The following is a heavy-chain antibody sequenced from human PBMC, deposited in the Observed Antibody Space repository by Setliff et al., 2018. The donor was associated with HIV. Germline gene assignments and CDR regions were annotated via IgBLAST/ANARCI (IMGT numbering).Heavy chain of an antibody. CDR2: VYTTGSA. CDR3: ARALAGGSGWNYFDL. CDR1: GASFIRSRYY. Sequence: ASATLSLTCTVSGASFIRSRYYWSWIRQPAGKGLEWIGHVYTTGSASYNPSLESRVTILEALSKNQFSLNLDSVTAADTAVYFCARALAGGSGWNYFDLWGPGTLVTVSS. D-gene: IGHD6-19*01. V-gene: IGHV4-61*09. J-gene: IGHJ4*02.